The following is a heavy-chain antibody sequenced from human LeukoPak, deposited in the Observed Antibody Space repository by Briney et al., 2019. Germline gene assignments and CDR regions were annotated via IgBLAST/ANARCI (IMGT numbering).Heavy chain of an antibody. CDR2: ISCDGSNK. Sequence: GRSLRLSCAASGFTFSSYGMHWVRQAPGKGLEWVAVISCDGSNKYYADSVKGRFTISRDNSKNTLYLQMNSLRAEDTAVYYCAKDGADILTGYNYFDYWGQGTLVTVSS. CDR1: GFTFSSYG. D-gene: IGHD3-9*01. J-gene: IGHJ4*02. CDR3: AKDGADILTGYNYFDY. V-gene: IGHV3-30*18.